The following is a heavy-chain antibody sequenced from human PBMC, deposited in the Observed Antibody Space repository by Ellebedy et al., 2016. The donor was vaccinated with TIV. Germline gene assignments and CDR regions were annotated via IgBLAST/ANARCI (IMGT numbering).Heavy chain of an antibody. Sequence: GGSLRLXXAASGFIFSNYAMGWVRQAPGKGLEWVSGISGSETDTYYTDSVRGRFTISRDNSQNTLYLQMNSLRAEDTAIYYCTKGSSNIVVVPASDPWGQGTLVTVSS. CDR2: ISGSETDT. D-gene: IGHD2-2*01. CDR3: TKGSSNIVVVPASDP. CDR1: GFIFSNYA. V-gene: IGHV3-23*01. J-gene: IGHJ5*02.